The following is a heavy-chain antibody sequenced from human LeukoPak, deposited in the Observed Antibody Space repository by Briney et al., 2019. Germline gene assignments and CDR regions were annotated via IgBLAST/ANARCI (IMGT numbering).Heavy chain of an antibody. V-gene: IGHV3-9*01. CDR2: ISWNSGSI. CDR1: GFTFDDYA. J-gene: IGHJ3*02. CDR3: AKDSGGSGVAFDI. Sequence: GGSLRLSCAASGFTFDDYAMHWVRQAPGKGLEWVSGISWNSGSIGYADSVKGRFTISRDNAKNSLCLQMNSLRAEDTALYYCAKDSGGSGVAFDIWGQGTMVTVSS. D-gene: IGHD3-10*01.